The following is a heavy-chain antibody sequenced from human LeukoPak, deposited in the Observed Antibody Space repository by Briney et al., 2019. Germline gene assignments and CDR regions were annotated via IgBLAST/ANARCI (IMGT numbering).Heavy chain of an antibody. J-gene: IGHJ4*02. CDR1: GGSISSYY. V-gene: IGHV4-59*12. CDR2: IYYSGST. Sequence: SETLSLTCTVSGGSISSYYWSWIRQPPGKGLEWIGYIYYSGSTNYNPSLKSRVTMSVDTSKKQFSLRLSSVTAADTAVYYCARTPIYYFDNSGYYNWGQGILVTVSS. D-gene: IGHD3-22*01. CDR3: ARTPIYYFDNSGYYN.